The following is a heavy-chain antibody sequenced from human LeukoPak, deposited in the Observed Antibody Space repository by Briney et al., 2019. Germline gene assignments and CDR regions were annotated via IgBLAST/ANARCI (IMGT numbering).Heavy chain of an antibody. CDR2: IIPIFGTA. Sequence: ASVKVSCKASGGTFSSYAISWVRQAPGQGLEWMGGIIPIFGTANYAQKFQGRVTITADESTSTAYMELSSLRSEDTAVYYCARSSDSSGYHAYYYYYGMDVWGQGTTVTVSS. J-gene: IGHJ6*02. CDR1: GGTFSSYA. V-gene: IGHV1-69*13. D-gene: IGHD3-22*01. CDR3: ARSSDSSGYHAYYYYYGMDV.